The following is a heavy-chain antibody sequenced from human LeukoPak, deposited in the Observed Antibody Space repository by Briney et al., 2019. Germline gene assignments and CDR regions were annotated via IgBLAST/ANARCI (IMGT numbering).Heavy chain of an antibody. D-gene: IGHD2-2*01. CDR1: GFTFSSHW. Sequence: GGSLRLSCAASGFTFSSHWMHWVRQAPGKGLVWVSRINSDGSSISYADSVKGRFTISRDNAKNSLYLQVNSLRAEDTAVYYCARAYHDSLDYWGQGTLVTVSS. CDR3: ARAYHDSLDY. J-gene: IGHJ4*02. V-gene: IGHV3-74*01. CDR2: INSDGSSI.